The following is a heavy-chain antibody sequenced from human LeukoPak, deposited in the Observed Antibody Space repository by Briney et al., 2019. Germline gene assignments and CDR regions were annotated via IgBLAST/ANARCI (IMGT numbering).Heavy chain of an antibody. V-gene: IGHV3-48*04. D-gene: IGHD4-17*01. CDR2: ISDSSRTI. Sequence: GGSLRLSCAASGFTFSSYSMNWVRQAPGKGLEWVSYISDSSRTIYCADSVKGRFTISRDNAKNSLSLQMNSLRAEDTAVYYCATALDYDDSRDYWGQGTLVTVSS. J-gene: IGHJ4*02. CDR3: ATALDYDDSRDY. CDR1: GFTFSSYS.